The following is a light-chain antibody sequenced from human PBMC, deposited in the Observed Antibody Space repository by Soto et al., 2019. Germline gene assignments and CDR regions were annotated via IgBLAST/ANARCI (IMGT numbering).Light chain of an antibody. CDR2: KNN. CDR1: SSNIGSNT. CDR3: AAWDDSLNGYV. J-gene: IGLJ1*01. Sequence: QSVLTQPPSASGAPGQRVTISCSGSSSNIGSNTVNWYQQLPGTAPKLLIYKNNQRPSGVPDRFSGSKSGTSATLANSGLQSEDGADYYCAAWDDSLNGYVFGTGTKLTVL. V-gene: IGLV1-44*01.